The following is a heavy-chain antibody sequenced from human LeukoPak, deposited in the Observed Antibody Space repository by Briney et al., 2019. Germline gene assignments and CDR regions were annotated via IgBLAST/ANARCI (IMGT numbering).Heavy chain of an antibody. CDR3: AKGDKMLTWRRTYNRFDP. CDR2: IHHDGINK. CDR1: GFTFSNYA. J-gene: IGHJ5*02. V-gene: IGHV3-30*02. D-gene: IGHD3-16*01. Sequence: GGSLRLSCAASGFTFSNYAMHWVRQAPGKGLDWVAFIHHDGINKYYADSVRGRFTISRGTSKNTLYLQMNSLRAEDTAVYYCAKGDKMLTWRRTYNRFDPWGQGTLVTVSS.